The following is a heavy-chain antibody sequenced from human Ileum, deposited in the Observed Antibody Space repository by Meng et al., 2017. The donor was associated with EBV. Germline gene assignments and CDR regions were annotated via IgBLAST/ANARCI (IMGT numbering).Heavy chain of an antibody. Sequence: QVQLQESGPGLVKPSXXLSLKCHVSGGSVTSGSYYWSWIRQPPGKGLEYIGYVYSTGNSNHNPSLRGRVTVSADTSKNQFSLKLTSVTVADTAVYYCARGRGSYLVIIDSWGQGTLVTVSS. CDR2: VYSTGNS. CDR1: GGSVTSGSYY. CDR3: ARGRGSYLVIIDS. D-gene: IGHD3-10*01. J-gene: IGHJ4*02. V-gene: IGHV4-61*01.